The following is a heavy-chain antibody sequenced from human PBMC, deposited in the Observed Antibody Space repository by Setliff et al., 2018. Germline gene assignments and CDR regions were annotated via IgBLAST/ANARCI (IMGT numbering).Heavy chain of an antibody. Sequence: ASVKVSCKASGYTFTSYGISWVRQAPGQGLEWMGWISAYNGNANYAQKLQGRLTMTTDTSTSTAYLELRSLRSDDTAVYYCARSPPTVVVTAIQAIFDYWGQGTLVTVSS. CDR3: ARSPPTVVVTAIQAIFDY. D-gene: IGHD2-21*02. CDR1: GYTFTSYG. CDR2: ISAYNGNA. J-gene: IGHJ4*02. V-gene: IGHV1-18*01.